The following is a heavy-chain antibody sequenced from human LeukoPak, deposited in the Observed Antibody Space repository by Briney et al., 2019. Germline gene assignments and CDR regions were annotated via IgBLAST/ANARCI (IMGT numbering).Heavy chain of an antibody. D-gene: IGHD3-16*02. CDR2: IYYIGST. J-gene: IGHJ6*03. V-gene: IGHV4-39*01. CDR1: GGSISSSSYY. CDR3: ARHIGGRYYYYYMDV. Sequence: PSETLSLTCTVSGGSISSSSYYWGWIRQPPGKGLEWIGNIYYIGSTYYNPSLKSRVTISVDTSKNQFSLKLSSVTAADTAVYYCARHIGGRYYYYYMDVWGKGTTVTISS.